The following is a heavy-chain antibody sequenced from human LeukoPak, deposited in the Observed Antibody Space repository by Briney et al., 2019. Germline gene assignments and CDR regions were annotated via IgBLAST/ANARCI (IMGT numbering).Heavy chain of an antibody. CDR2: FDPEDGET. CDR1: GYTLTELS. Sequence: APVKVSCKVSGYTLTELSMHWVRQAPGKGLEWMGGFDPEDGETIYAQKFQGRVTMTEDTSTDTAYMELSSLRSEDTAVYYCATGGEMATPRDYWGQGTLVTVSS. D-gene: IGHD5-24*01. CDR3: ATGGEMATPRDY. J-gene: IGHJ4*02. V-gene: IGHV1-24*01.